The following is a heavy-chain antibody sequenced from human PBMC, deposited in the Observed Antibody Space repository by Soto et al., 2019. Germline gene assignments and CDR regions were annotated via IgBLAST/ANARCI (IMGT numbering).Heavy chain of an antibody. CDR2: IYYSGST. V-gene: IGHV4-31*03. D-gene: IGHD2-15*01. CDR3: ARGGMGYCSGGSCYGYYYYYMDV. Sequence: SETLSLTCTVSGGSISSGGYYWSWIRQHPGKGLEWIGYIYYSGSTYYNPSLKSRVTISVDTSKNQFSLKLSSVTAADTAVYYCARGGMGYCSGGSCYGYYYYYMDVWGKGTTVTVSS. J-gene: IGHJ6*03. CDR1: GGSISSGGYY.